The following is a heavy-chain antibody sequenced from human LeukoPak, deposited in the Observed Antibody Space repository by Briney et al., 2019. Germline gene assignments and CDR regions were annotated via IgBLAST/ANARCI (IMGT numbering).Heavy chain of an antibody. D-gene: IGHD3-22*01. Sequence: SVKVSCKASGYTSTSYAISWVRQAPGQGLEWMGRIIPILGIANYAQKFQGRVTITADKSTSTAYMELSSLRSEDTAVYYCARDLTYYYDSSGYYYDYWGQGTLVTVSS. V-gene: IGHV1-69*04. CDR3: ARDLTYYYDSSGYYYDY. CDR2: IIPILGIA. CDR1: GYTSTSYA. J-gene: IGHJ4*02.